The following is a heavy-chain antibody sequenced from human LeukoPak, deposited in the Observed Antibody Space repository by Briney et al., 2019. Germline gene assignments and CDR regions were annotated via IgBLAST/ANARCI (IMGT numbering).Heavy chain of an antibody. D-gene: IGHD2-15*01. CDR3: ARVRYCSGGSCN. CDR2: INHSGST. CDR1: GGSFSGYY. V-gene: IGHV4-34*01. J-gene: IGHJ4*02. Sequence: PSETLSLTCAVYGGSFSGYYWSWIRQPPGKGLEWIGGINHSGSTNYNPSLKSRVTISVDTSKNQFPLKLSSVTAADTAVYYCARVRYCSGGSCNWGQGTLVTVSS.